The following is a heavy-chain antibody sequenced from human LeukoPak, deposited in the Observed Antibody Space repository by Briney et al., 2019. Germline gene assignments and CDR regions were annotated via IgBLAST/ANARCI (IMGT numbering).Heavy chain of an antibody. V-gene: IGHV3-66*01. J-gene: IGHJ4*02. Sequence: GGSLRLSCAASGFXVSSNYMSWVRQAPGEGLEWISLISSGGGTYYADSVKDRFTISRDISKNTLYLHMNSLRVEDTAVYYCARDLLGLLDYWGQGTLVTVSS. CDR2: ISSGGGT. CDR3: ARDLLGLLDY. CDR1: GFXVSSNY.